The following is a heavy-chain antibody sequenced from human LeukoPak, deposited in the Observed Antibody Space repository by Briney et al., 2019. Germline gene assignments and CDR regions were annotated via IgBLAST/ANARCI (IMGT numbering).Heavy chain of an antibody. CDR1: GGSFSGYY. D-gene: IGHD3-10*01. J-gene: IGHJ4*02. V-gene: IGHV4-34*01. CDR2: IDHSGST. Sequence: SETLSLTCAIYGGSFSGYYWSWIRQPPGGGLEWIGEIDHSGSTNYNPSLKRRVTISLDTSKNQFSLKLSSVTAEDTAVYYCAKAGTMVRGGPSDYWGQGTLVTVSS. CDR3: AKAGTMVRGGPSDY.